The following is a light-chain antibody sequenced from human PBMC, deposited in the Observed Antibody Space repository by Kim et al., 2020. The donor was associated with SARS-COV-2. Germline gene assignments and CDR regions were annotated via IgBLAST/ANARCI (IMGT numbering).Light chain of an antibody. CDR3: NSRDSSGTVV. J-gene: IGLJ2*01. CDR1: SLRSYY. V-gene: IGLV3-19*01. Sequence: VALGQTARITCQGDSLRSYYASWYQQKPGQAPVLVIYGKNNRPSGIPDRFSGSSSGNTASLTITGAQAEDEADYYCNSRDSSGTVVFGGGTQLTVL. CDR2: GKN.